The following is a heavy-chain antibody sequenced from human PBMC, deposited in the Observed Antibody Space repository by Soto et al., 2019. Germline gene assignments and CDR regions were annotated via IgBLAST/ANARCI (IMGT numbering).Heavy chain of an antibody. V-gene: IGHV4-34*01. CDR3: ASKRGMDV. J-gene: IGHJ6*02. CDR2: INHSGST. CDR1: GGSFSGYY. Sequence: TSETLSLTCAVYGGSFSGYYWSWIRQPPGKGLEWIGEINHSGSTNYNPSLKSRVTISVDTSKNQFSLKLSSVTAADTAVYYCASKRGMDVWGQGTTVTVSS.